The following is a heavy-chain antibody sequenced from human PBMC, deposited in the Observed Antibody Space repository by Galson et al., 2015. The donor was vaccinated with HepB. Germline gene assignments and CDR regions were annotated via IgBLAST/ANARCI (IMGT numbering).Heavy chain of an antibody. D-gene: IGHD3-10*01. V-gene: IGHV1-3*01. CDR1: GYTFTSYA. J-gene: IGHJ6*02. CDR3: ARDVGYYYGSGSMVGGGMDV. CDR2: INAGNGNT. Sequence: SVKVSCKASGYTFTSYAMHWVRQAPGQRLEWMGWINAGNGNTKYSQKFQGRVTITRDTSASTAYMELSSLRSEDTAVYYCARDVGYYYGSGSMVGGGMDVWGQGTTVTVSS.